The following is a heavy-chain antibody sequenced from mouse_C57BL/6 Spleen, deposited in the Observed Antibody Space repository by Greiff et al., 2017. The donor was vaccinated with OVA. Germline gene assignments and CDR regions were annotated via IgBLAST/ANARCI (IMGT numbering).Heavy chain of an antibody. D-gene: IGHD3-2*02. V-gene: IGHV1-55*01. J-gene: IGHJ4*01. CDR1: GYTFTSYW. Sequence: QVQLQQPGAELVKPGASVKMSCKASGYTFTSYWITWVKQRPGQGHEWIGDIYPGSGSTNYNSQFKSKATLTVDTSSSTAYMQLSSLTSEDAAVYYCARGLQLRLGGYAMDYWGQGTSVTVSS. CDR2: IYPGSGST. CDR3: ARGLQLRLGGYAMDY.